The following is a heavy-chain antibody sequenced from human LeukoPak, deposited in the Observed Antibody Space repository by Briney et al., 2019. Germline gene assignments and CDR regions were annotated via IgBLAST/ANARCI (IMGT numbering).Heavy chain of an antibody. CDR2: LSGSGGDT. Sequence: GGSLRLSCRASGFTFSDYSMSWVRQAPGKGLEWVSSLSGSGGDTYYADSVKGRFTISRDNAKNTVYLQMNSLRAEDTAVYYCAKDPYGTRYFDYWGQGTLVTVSS. J-gene: IGHJ4*02. CDR3: AKDPYGTRYFDY. CDR1: GFTFSDYS. V-gene: IGHV3-23*01. D-gene: IGHD2-2*01.